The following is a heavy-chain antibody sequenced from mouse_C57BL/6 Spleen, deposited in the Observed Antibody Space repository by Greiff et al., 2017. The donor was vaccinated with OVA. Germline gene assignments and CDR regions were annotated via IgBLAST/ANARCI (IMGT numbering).Heavy chain of an antibody. J-gene: IGHJ1*03. D-gene: IGHD1-1*01. CDR1: GFTFSDYY. CDR2: INYDGSST. V-gene: IGHV5-16*01. Sequence: EVKLVESEGGLVQPGSSMKLSCTASGFTFSDYYMAWVRQVPEKGLEWVANINYDGSSTYYLDSLKSRFIISRDNAKNILYLQMSSLKSEDTATYYCAREVVDWYFDVWGTGTTVTVSS. CDR3: AREVVDWYFDV.